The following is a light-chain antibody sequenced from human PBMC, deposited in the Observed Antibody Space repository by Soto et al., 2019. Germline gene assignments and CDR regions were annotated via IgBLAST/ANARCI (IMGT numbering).Light chain of an antibody. V-gene: IGLV2-14*03. J-gene: IGLJ1*01. CDR2: DVS. Sequence: QSVLTQPASVSGSPGQSITISCTGTSSDVGVYNYVSWYQHHPGKAPKLMMSDVSNRPSGVSNRFSGSKSGNTASLTISGLQTEDEADYYCSSYTTSTTYVFGTGTKVIFL. CDR1: SSDVGVYNY. CDR3: SSYTTSTTYV.